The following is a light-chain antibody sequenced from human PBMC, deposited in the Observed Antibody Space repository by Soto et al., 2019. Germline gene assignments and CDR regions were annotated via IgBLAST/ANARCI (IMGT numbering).Light chain of an antibody. V-gene: IGKV3-15*01. J-gene: IGKJ4*01. CDR3: QQYNNWFT. CDR2: GAS. CDR1: RSVSST. Sequence: EIVMTQSPATLSVSPGERATLSCRASRSVSSTLAWYQQKPGQAPRLLIYGASTRATGIPARFSGSGSGTEFTLTISSLQSEDFPVYYCQQYNNWFTFGGGTKVEIK.